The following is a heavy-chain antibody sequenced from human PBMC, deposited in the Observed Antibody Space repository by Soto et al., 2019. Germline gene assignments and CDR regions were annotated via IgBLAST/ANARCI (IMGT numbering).Heavy chain of an antibody. CDR3: ARDLLPQQWLVNAFDI. CDR2: ISAYNGNT. Sequence: ASLKVSCKASGYTFTSYGISWVRQAPGQGLEWMGWISAYNGNTNYAQKLQGRVTMTTDTSTSTAYMELRSLRSDDTAVYYCARDLLPQQWLVNAFDIWGQGTMVT. CDR1: GYTFTSYG. V-gene: IGHV1-18*01. D-gene: IGHD6-19*01. J-gene: IGHJ3*02.